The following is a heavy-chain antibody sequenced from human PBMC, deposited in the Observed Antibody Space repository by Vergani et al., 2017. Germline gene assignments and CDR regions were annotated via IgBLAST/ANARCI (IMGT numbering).Heavy chain of an antibody. CDR1: GFTFDDYA. Sequence: EVQLVESGGGLVQPGRSLRLSCAASGFTFDDYAMHWVRQAPGKGLEWVSGISWNSGSIGYADSVKGRFTISRDNAKNSLYLQMNSLRAEDTAVYYCASQGDLDDWGQGTLVTVSS. CDR2: ISWNSGSI. J-gene: IGHJ4*02. V-gene: IGHV3-9*01. CDR3: ASQGDLDD.